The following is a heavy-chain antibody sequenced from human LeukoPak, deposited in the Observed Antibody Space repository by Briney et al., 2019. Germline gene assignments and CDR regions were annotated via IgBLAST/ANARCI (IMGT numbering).Heavy chain of an antibody. CDR3: ARVTLGNNYGSGNYDY. CDR1: GFTFSSYG. CDR2: ISYDGSNK. D-gene: IGHD3-10*01. J-gene: IGHJ4*02. Sequence: GGSLRLSCAASGFTFSSYGMHWVRQAPGKGLEWVAVISYDGSNKYYADSVKGRFTISRDNSKNTLYLQMNSLRAEDTAVYYCARVTLGNNYGSGNYDYWGQGTLVTVSS. V-gene: IGHV3-30*03.